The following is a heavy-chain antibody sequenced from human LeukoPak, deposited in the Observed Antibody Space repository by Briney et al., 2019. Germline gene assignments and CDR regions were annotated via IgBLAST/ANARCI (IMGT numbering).Heavy chain of an antibody. CDR1: GGSVSSTTYY. CDR2: INYSGST. V-gene: IGHV4-39*01. CDR3: ARGLGLRWQYFDY. J-gene: IGHJ4*02. D-gene: IGHD4-23*01. Sequence: SETLSLTCTVSGGSVSSTTYYWSWIRQPPGKGLEWFASINYSGSTYYNPSLKSRVTISVDTSENQFSLKLSSVTAADTAVYYCARGLGLRWQYFDYWGQGTLVTVSS.